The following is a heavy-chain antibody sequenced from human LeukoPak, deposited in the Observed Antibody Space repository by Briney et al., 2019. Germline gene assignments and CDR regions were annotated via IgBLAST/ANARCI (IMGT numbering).Heavy chain of an antibody. D-gene: IGHD6-13*01. V-gene: IGHV1-2*02. CDR3: ARFDRSSWGTLDY. CDR2: INPKSGAP. J-gene: IGHJ4*02. Sequence: ASVKVSCKAFGYTFIDYYIHWVRQAPGQGLEWMGWINPKSGAPNYAQKFQGGVTMTRDTSISTVYMELSSLRFDDTAVYYCARFDRSSWGTLDYWGQGTLVTVSS. CDR1: GYTFIDYY.